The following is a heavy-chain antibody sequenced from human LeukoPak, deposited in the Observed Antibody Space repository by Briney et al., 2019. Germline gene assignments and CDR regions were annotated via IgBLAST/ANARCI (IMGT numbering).Heavy chain of an antibody. J-gene: IGHJ6*03. D-gene: IGHD3-10*01. V-gene: IGHV3-30*02. Sequence: GGSLRLSCAASEFTFSAYGMHWVGQVPGKGRGGLAFLGMVGSINYSADSVRGRFTIAEDNSKTTRIWQLNGLRVKEPAEYSADSVKGRFTIARDNSKNTLYLQMNSLRAEDTAVYYCAKDAQYYDFWSGWNNTYYYYMDVWGKGTTVTVSS. CDR2: LGMVGSIN. CDR3: DSVKGRFTIARDNSKNTLYLQMNSLRAEDTAVYYCAKDAQYYDFWSGWNNTYYYYMDV. CDR1: EFTFSAYG.